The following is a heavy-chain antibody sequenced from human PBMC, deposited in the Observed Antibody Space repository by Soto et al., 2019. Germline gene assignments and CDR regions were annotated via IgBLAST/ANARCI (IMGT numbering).Heavy chain of an antibody. CDR2: ISYDGSSK. V-gene: IGHV3-30*18. CDR1: GFTFSSYG. J-gene: IGHJ4*02. Sequence: GGSLRLSCAASGFTFSSYGMHWVRQAPGKGLEWVAVISYDGSSKYYADSVKGRFTISRDNSKNTLYLQMNSLRAEDTAVYYCAKDLAYCSGGSCYIFDYWGQGTLVTVSS. CDR3: AKDLAYCSGGSCYIFDY. D-gene: IGHD2-15*01.